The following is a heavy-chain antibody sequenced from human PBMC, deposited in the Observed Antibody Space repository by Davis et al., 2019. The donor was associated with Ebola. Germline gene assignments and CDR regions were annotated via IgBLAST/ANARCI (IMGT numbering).Heavy chain of an antibody. D-gene: IGHD1-26*01. CDR3: AKDRYSGSFYPDY. J-gene: IGHJ4*02. CDR1: GFTFDDYA. Sequence: SLKISCAASGFTFDDYAMHWVRQVPGKGLEWVSDISWNSGSIGYADSVKGRFTISRDNAKNSLYLQMNSVRAEDTALYYCAKDRYSGSFYPDYWGQGTLVTVSS. V-gene: IGHV3-9*01. CDR2: ISWNSGSI.